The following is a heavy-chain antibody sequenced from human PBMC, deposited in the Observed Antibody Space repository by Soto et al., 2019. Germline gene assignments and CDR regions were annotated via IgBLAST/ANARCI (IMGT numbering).Heavy chain of an antibody. CDR2: IDSKLDADKT. D-gene: IGHD2-21*02. CDR3: VTRFTAVATARFDY. CDR1: GFTVVRAY. V-gene: IGHV3-15*04. Sequence: GGPLRVFCAASGFTVVRAYLNWVRQAPGKGLEWIGQIDSKLDADKTDFAAPVKGRFTLSRVDSKNTVYLQMNGLEIEDTGMYYCVTRFTAVATARFDYWGQGTLVTV. J-gene: IGHJ4*02.